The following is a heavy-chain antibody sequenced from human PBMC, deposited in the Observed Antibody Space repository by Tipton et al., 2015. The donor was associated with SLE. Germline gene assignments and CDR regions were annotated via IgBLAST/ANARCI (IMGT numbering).Heavy chain of an antibody. D-gene: IGHD3-10*01. J-gene: IGHJ4*02. V-gene: IGHV4-31*03. CDR2: IYYSGST. Sequence: TLSLTCTVSCGSLSSCGYYWSWLRQPPGKGLEWIGYIYYSGSTYYNPSLKSRVTISVDTSKNQFSLKLSSVTAADTAVYYCAREYYGSGSYFDYWGQGTLVTVSS. CDR3: AREYYGSGSYFDY. CDR1: CGSLSSCGYY.